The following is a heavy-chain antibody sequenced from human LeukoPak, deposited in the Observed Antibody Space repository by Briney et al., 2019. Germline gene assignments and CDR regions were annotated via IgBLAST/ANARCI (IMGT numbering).Heavy chain of an antibody. CDR2: IYYSGST. CDR3: AGSHCYRQSY. D-gene: IGHD4-11*01. V-gene: IGHV4-59*01. CDR1: GGSISSYY. Sequence: PSETLSLTCTVSGGSISSYYWSWIRQPPGKGLEWIGYIYYSGSTNYNPSLKSRVTISVDTSKNQFSLKLSSVTAADTAVYYCAGSHCYRQSYWGQGTLVTVSS. J-gene: IGHJ4*02.